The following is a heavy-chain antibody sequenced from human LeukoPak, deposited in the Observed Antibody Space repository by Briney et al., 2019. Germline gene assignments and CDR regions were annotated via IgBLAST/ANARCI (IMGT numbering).Heavy chain of an antibody. CDR3: AKRCSGVTTRFGAFDI. J-gene: IGHJ3*02. D-gene: IGHD3-10*02. Sequence: GGSLRLSCVASGFTFSSYAMNWVRLAPGKGLEWVSVISGSGDSTYYADSVKGRFTISRDNSKNTLYLQMNSLRAEDTAVYYCAKRCSGVTTRFGAFDIWGQGTMVTVS. CDR2: ISGSGDST. CDR1: GFTFSSYA. V-gene: IGHV3-23*01.